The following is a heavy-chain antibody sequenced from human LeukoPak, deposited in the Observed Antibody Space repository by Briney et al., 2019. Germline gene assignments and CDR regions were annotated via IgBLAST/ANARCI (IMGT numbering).Heavy chain of an antibody. CDR2: ISGSGGST. CDR3: AKVLRITMIVVVNPFDY. CDR1: GFTFSSYA. J-gene: IGHJ4*02. Sequence: GGSLRLSCAASGFTFSSYAMSLVRQAPGKGLEWVSAISGSGGSTYYADSVKGRFTISRDNSKNTLYLQMNSLRAEDTAVYYCAKVLRITMIVVVNPFDYWGQGTLVTVSS. D-gene: IGHD3-22*01. V-gene: IGHV3-23*01.